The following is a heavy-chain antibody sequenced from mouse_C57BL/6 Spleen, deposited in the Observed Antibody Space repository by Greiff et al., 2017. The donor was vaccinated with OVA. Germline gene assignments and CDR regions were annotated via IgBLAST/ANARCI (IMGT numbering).Heavy chain of an antibody. CDR1: GYAFSSSW. J-gene: IGHJ2*01. Sequence: QVQLQQSGPELVKPGASVKISCKASGYAFSSSWMNWVQQRPGKGLEWIGRIYTGDGDTNYNGKFKGKATLTADKSSSTAYMHLSSLTSEDSAVYFGARWGGNYHFDYWGQGTTLTVSS. CDR3: ARWGGNYHFDY. CDR2: IYTGDGDT. V-gene: IGHV1-82*01. D-gene: IGHD2-1*01.